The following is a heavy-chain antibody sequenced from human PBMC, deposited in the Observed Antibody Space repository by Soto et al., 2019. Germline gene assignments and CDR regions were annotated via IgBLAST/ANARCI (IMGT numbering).Heavy chain of an antibody. CDR3: ARRGYSISWSHFDY. CDR2: IKQDGSEK. Sequence: PGGSLRLSCAASGFDFSSYWMSWVRQAPGKGLEWVANIKQDGSEKYYVDSVKGRFTISRDNAKNSLYLQMNSLRAEDTAVYYCARRGYSISWSHFDYWGQGTLVTVSS. D-gene: IGHD6-13*01. J-gene: IGHJ4*02. V-gene: IGHV3-7*01. CDR1: GFDFSSYW.